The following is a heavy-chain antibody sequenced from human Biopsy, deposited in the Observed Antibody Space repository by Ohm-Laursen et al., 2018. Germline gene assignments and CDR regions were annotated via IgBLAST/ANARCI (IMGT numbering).Heavy chain of an antibody. Sequence: SLRLSCAASGFSLRNFTIDWGRQAPGKGLEWVSSISRSVSHILYAETLKGRFTSSRDNAKNSVYLQMNSLRVEDTGVYYCARGRTHLLPDHDWFDPWGQGTLVTVSS. CDR2: ISRSVSHI. V-gene: IGHV3-21*06. CDR1: GFSLRNFT. D-gene: IGHD1-14*01. CDR3: ARGRTHLLPDHDWFDP. J-gene: IGHJ5*02.